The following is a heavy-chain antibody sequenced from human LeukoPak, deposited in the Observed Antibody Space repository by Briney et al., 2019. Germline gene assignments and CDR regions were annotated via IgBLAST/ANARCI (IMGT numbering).Heavy chain of an antibody. CDR2: IIPIFGTA. V-gene: IGHV1-69*13. CDR3: ARVRRWLQLDAHKD. D-gene: IGHD5-24*01. Sequence: GASVKVSCKASGGTFSSYAISWVRQAPGQGLEWMGGIIPIFGTANYAQKFQGRVTITADESTSTAYMELSSLRSEDTAVYYCARVRRWLQLDAHKDWGQGTLVTVSS. J-gene: IGHJ4*02. CDR1: GGTFSSYA.